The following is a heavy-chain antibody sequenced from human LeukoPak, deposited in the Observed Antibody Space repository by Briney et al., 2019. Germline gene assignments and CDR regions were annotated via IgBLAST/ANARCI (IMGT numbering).Heavy chain of an antibody. CDR2: ISSSGTDI. Sequence: PGGSLRLSCAASGFIFSISMMNWVRHAPGKGLEWVSSISSSGTDIYYADSVKGRFTISRDNAKNSLYLQMNSLRAEDTTVYYCARASGRGFDLWGRGTLATVSS. D-gene: IGHD3-10*01. CDR3: ARASGRGFDL. J-gene: IGHJ2*01. CDR1: GFIFSISM. V-gene: IGHV3-21*01.